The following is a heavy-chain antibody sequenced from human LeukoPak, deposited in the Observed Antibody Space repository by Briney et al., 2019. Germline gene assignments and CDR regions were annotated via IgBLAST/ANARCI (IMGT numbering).Heavy chain of an antibody. CDR1: GYTFTSYY. CDR2: INPNSGGT. D-gene: IGHD3-10*01. J-gene: IGHJ5*02. Sequence: ASVKVSCKASGYTFTSYYMHWVRQAPGQGLEWMGWINPNSGGTNYAQKFQGRVTMTRDTSISTAYMELSRLRSDDTAVYYCASYRPRRITEGHWFDPWGQGTLVTVSS. CDR3: ASYRPRRITEGHWFDP. V-gene: IGHV1-2*02.